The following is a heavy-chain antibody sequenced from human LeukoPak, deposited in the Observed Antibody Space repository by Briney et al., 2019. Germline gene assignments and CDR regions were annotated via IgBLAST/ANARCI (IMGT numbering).Heavy chain of an antibody. D-gene: IGHD3-22*01. Sequence: SETLSLTCTVSGYSISSGYYWGWIRQPPGKGLEWIGIIYHSGRTDYNPSLKSRVTISVDTSKNQFSLKLSSVTAADTAVYYCASQTSDRDYYDSSGYWAYWGQGTLVTVSS. J-gene: IGHJ4*02. CDR1: GYSISSGYY. V-gene: IGHV4-38-2*02. CDR2: IYHSGRT. CDR3: ASQTSDRDYYDSSGYWAY.